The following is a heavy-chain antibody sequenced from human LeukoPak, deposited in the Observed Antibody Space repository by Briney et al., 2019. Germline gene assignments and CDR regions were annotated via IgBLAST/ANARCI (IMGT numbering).Heavy chain of an antibody. V-gene: IGHV1-18*01. J-gene: IGHJ4*02. Sequence: ASVKVSCKASGYTFTSYGISWVRQAPGQGLEWMGWISAYNGNTNYAQKLQGRVTMTTNTSTSTAYMELRSLRSDDTAVYYCARTRFWYYGSCVRPYYFDYWGQGTLVTVSS. CDR3: ARTRFWYYGSCVRPYYFDY. CDR1: GYTFTSYG. D-gene: IGHD2-15*01. CDR2: ISAYNGNT.